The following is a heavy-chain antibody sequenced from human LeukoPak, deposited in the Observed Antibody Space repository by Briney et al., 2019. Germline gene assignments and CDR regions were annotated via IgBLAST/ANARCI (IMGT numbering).Heavy chain of an antibody. J-gene: IGHJ4*02. CDR1: GYTFTSTD. CDR2: MNPSSGNT. Sequence: GASVTVSCKASGYTFTSTDINWVRQAAGQGLEGMGWMNPSSGNTGYAQHFQGRLTMTRDTSISTAYMELSSLRSEDTAVYYCARGAYCGGDCWTFDYWGQGTLVTVSS. D-gene: IGHD2-21*02. V-gene: IGHV1-8*01. CDR3: ARGAYCGGDCWTFDY.